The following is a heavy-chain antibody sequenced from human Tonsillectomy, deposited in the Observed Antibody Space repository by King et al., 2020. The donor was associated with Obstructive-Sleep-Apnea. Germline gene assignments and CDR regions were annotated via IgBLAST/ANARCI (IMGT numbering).Heavy chain of an antibody. CDR1: GGSINSGDYY. CDR3: ARWRGGSGNIDY. CDR2: IYHSGST. V-gene: IGHV4-30-4*01. J-gene: IGHJ4*02. Sequence: QLQESGPGLVKPSQTLSLTCTVSGGSINSGDYYWTWIRQPPGKGLEWIGFIYHSGSTSFNPSLRSRVTVSIDTSRNQFSLNLNSVTAADTAVYFCARWRGGSGNIDYWGQGILVTVSS. D-gene: IGHD3-10*01.